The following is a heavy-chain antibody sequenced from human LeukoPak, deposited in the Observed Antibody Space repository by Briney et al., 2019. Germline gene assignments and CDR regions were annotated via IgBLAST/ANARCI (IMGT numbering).Heavy chain of an antibody. J-gene: IGHJ2*01. CDR2: IYYSGNT. V-gene: IGHV4-39*01. D-gene: IGHD3-3*01. Sequence: SSETLSLTCTVSGVSLSSSSFYWDWIRQPPGKGLEWIGTIYYSGNTYYNPSLKSRVTISIDTSKNLFSLKLSSVTAADTAVYYCARHVLSGYLNYWYFDLWGRGTLVTVSS. CDR1: GVSLSSSSFY. CDR3: ARHVLSGYLNYWYFDL.